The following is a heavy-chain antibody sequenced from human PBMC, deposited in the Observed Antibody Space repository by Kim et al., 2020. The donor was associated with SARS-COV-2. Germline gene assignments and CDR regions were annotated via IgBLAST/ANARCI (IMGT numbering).Heavy chain of an antibody. V-gene: IGHV1-2*06. D-gene: IGHD6-19*01. CDR3: ARARGGGWTLGWFDP. CDR2: INPNSGGT. CDR1: GYTFTGYY. Sequence: ASVKVSCKASGYTFTGYYMHWVRRAPGQGLEWMGRINPNSGGTNYAQKFQGRVTMTRDTSISTAYMELSRLRSDDTAVYYCARARGGGWTLGWFDPWGQGTLVTVSS. J-gene: IGHJ5*02.